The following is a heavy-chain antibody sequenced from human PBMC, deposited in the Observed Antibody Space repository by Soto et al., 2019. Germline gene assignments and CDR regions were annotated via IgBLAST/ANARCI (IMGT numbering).Heavy chain of an antibody. Sequence: SETLSLTCTVSGGSISSSSYYWGWIRQPPGKGLEWIGSIYYSGSTYYNPSLKSRVTISVDTSKNQFSLKLSSVTAADTAVYYCARHDGHSGSLIGYWGYYFDYWGQGTLVTVSS. CDR1: GGSISSSSYY. D-gene: IGHD1-26*01. CDR3: ARHDGHSGSLIGYWGYYFDY. V-gene: IGHV4-39*01. J-gene: IGHJ4*02. CDR2: IYYSGST.